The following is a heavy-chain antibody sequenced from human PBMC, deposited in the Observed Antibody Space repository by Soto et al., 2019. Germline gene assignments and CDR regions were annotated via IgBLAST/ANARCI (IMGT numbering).Heavy chain of an antibody. D-gene: IGHD3-10*01. J-gene: IGHJ5*02. CDR2: ISGNGIST. V-gene: IGHV3-23*01. CDR3: TRDAISMVRGNDNWFEP. CDR1: VFTFNNYA. Sequence: VGSLRLSCASSVFTFNNYAMSCVRHSPGKWLEWVSAISGNGISTYYADSVRGRFTISRDNSENTLFLQMNRLRADDTAVYYCTRDAISMVRGNDNWFEPWGQGTLVNVSS.